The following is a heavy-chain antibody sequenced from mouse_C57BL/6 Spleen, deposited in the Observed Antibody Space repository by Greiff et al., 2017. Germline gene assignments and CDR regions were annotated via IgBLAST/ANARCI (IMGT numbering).Heavy chain of an antibody. CDR1: GFTFSSYA. CDR2: ISDGGSYT. Sequence: EVMLVESGRGLVKPGGSLKLSCAASGFTFSSYAMSWVRQTPEKRLEWVATISDGGSYTYYPDNVKGRFTISSNNAKNNLYLQMSHLKSEDKARDYCASEGAYYFDYWGQGTTLTVSS. CDR3: ASEGAYYFDY. V-gene: IGHV5-4*03. J-gene: IGHJ2*01.